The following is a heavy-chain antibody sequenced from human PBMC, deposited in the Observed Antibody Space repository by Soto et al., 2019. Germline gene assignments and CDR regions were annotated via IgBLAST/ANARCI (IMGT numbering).Heavy chain of an antibody. CDR3: ANRNDYGSGSYFPFDH. D-gene: IGHD3-10*01. CDR2: XSGGGGST. Sequence: EVQLLESGGGLVQPGGSLRLSCAASGFTFSSYGMSWVRQAPGKGLEWVSSXSGGGGSTYYADSVKGRFTISRDNSKNTLYLQVSSLRAEDTAVYYCANRNDYGSGSYFPFDHWGQGTLVTVSS. J-gene: IGHJ4*02. CDR1: GFTFSSYG. V-gene: IGHV3-23*01.